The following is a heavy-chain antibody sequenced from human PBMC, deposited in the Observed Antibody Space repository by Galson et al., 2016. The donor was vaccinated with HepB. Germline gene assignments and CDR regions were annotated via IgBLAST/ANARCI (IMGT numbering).Heavy chain of an antibody. J-gene: IGHJ4*02. CDR3: APFIAVAAFNY. CDR2: ISSSSSYI. Sequence: SLRLSCAASGLNFSPYWMHWVRQVPGKGLEWVSSISSSSSYIYYADSVKGRFTISRDNAKNSLFLQMNSLRAEDTAVYYCAPFIAVAAFNYLGQGTLVTVSS. CDR1: GLNFSPYW. D-gene: IGHD6-19*01. V-gene: IGHV3-21*01.